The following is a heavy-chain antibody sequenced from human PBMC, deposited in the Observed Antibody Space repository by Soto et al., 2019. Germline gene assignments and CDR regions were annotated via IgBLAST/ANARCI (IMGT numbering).Heavy chain of an antibody. D-gene: IGHD6-19*01. J-gene: IGHJ4*02. V-gene: IGHV3-30*18. CDR3: AKEGQQWLPDY. CDR2: ISYGGTRE. Sequence: HVQLVESGGGVVQPGRSLRLSCAASGFTFSDYGMYWVRQVPGKGLEWVAIISYGGTREYYADSVKGRFTISRDNSKNTMYLQMDSLRIEDSAMYYCAKEGQQWLPDYWGQGILVTVSS. CDR1: GFTFSDYG.